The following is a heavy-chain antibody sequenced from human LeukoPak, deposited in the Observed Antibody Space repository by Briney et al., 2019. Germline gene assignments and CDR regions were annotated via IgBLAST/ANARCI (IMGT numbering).Heavy chain of an antibody. J-gene: IGHJ4*02. CDR3: AGEWKMDDYYDSSGPGY. CDR2: INAGNGNT. Sequence: ASVKVSCKASGYTFTSYAMHWVRQAPGQRLEWMGWINAGNGNTKYSQKFQGRVTITRDTSASTAYMELSSLRSEDTAVYYCAGEWKMDDYYDSSGPGYWGQGTLVTVSS. V-gene: IGHV1-3*01. CDR1: GYTFTSYA. D-gene: IGHD3-22*01.